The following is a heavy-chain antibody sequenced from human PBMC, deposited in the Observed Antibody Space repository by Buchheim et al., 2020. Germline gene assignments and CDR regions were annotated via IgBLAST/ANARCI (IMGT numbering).Heavy chain of an antibody. Sequence: EVQLLESGGGLVQPGGSLRLSCAGSGFTFGRYAMSWVRQVPGKGLEWVSAISGSAGSTYYTDSVKGRFTISRDNSKDTLYLQRNSLRAEDTAVYYCAKDQVGSIDYCFYFMDVWGPGTT. J-gene: IGHJ6*02. CDR3: AKDQVGSIDYCFYFMDV. CDR2: ISGSAGST. CDR1: GFTFGRYA. V-gene: IGHV3-23*01. D-gene: IGHD1-26*01.